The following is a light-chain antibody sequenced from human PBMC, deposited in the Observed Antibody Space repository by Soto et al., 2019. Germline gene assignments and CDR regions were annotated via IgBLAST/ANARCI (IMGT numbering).Light chain of an antibody. CDR2: AAS. V-gene: IGKV1-39*01. J-gene: IGKJ4*01. CDR1: QSITTY. CDR3: KQIYSAPLT. Sequence: DIQMTQSPSSLSASVGDRVXIXXLAXQSITTYLNWYRQKTGKATKILIYAASSLQSGVPSRFSGCGSETEFTLSISSLQTEDLATYVCKQIYSAPLTVGGGTKGEIK.